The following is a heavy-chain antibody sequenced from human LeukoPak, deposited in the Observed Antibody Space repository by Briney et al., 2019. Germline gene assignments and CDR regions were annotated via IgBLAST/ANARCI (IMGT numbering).Heavy chain of an antibody. CDR1: GGIFSNYA. Sequence: SVKVSCKASGGIFSNYAISWVRQAPGQGLAWMGEIIPIFGAANYAQKFQGRLTITTDESTSTAYMELSSLRSEDTAVYYCAIEASRGGNGGFDYWGQGTLVTVSS. CDR3: AIEASRGGNGGFDY. V-gene: IGHV1-69*05. CDR2: IIPIFGAA. D-gene: IGHD3-16*01. J-gene: IGHJ4*02.